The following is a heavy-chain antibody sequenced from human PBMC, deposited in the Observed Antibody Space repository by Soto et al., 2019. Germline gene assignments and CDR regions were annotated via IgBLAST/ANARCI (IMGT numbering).Heavy chain of an antibody. V-gene: IGHV1-3*01. CDR1: GYTFTTYV. CDR3: ARDLPYHYDSSGYYDDWFDP. CDR2: INAANGNT. Sequence: ASVKVSCKASGYTFTTYVMHWVRQAPGQRLEWMGWINAANGNTKYSQKFQGRVTITRDTSATTAYMELSSLRSEDTAVYYCARDLPYHYDSSGYYDDWFDPWGQGTLVTVSS. D-gene: IGHD3-22*01. J-gene: IGHJ5*02.